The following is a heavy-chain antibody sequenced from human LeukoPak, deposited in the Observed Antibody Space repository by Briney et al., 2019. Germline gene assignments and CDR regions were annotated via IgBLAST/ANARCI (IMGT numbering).Heavy chain of an antibody. CDR2: IRSTANGYAT. Sequence: PGGSLRLSCAASGFTFSGSALHWVRQASGKGLEWVGRIRSTANGYATAYAASVKGRFTISRDNAKNSLYLQMNSLRAEDTAVYSCAREEQWLGSPLHYWGQGTLVTVSS. D-gene: IGHD6-19*01. CDR3: AREEQWLGSPLHY. J-gene: IGHJ4*02. CDR1: GFTFSGSA. V-gene: IGHV3-73*01.